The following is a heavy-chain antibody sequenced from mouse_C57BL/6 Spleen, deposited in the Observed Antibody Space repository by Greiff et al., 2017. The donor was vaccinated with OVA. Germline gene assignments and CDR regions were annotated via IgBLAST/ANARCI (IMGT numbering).Heavy chain of an antibody. CDR1: GFNIKDDY. CDR2: LDPENGDT. V-gene: IGHV14-4*01. CDR3: TTPPLFGSSSDD. J-gene: IGHJ2*01. Sequence: EVQLQQSGAELVRPGASVKLSCTASGFNIKDDYMHWVMQRPEQGLEWIGRLDPENGDTDYAQKFQGKATLTADTSSNTAYLQLSSLTSEDTAVYYCTTPPLFGSSSDDWGQGTTLTVSS. D-gene: IGHD1-1*01.